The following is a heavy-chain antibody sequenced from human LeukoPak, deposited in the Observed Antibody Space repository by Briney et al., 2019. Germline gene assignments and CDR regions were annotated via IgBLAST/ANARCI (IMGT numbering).Heavy chain of an antibody. CDR3: ARVAMSDSSGYCDY. CDR1: GFTFSSYA. Sequence: GGSLRLPCAASGFTFSSYAMHWVRQAPGKGLEWVAVIWYDGSNKNYVDSVKGRFTISRDNSKNTLYLQMNSLRDEDTAVYYCARVAMSDSSGYCDYWGQGTLVTVSS. V-gene: IGHV3-33*01. J-gene: IGHJ4*02. D-gene: IGHD3-22*01. CDR2: IWYDGSNK.